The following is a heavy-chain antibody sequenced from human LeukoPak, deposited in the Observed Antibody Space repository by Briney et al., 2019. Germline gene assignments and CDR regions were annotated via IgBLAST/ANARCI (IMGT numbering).Heavy chain of an antibody. CDR2: MNPNSGNT. V-gene: IGHV1-8*01. J-gene: IGHJ4*02. D-gene: IGHD2-15*01. Sequence: ASVKVSCKASGYTFTSYDINWVRQATGQGLEWMGWMNPNSGNTGYAQKLQGRVTMTTDTSTSTAYMELRSLRSDDTAVYYCARAPCSGGSCPNYYFDYWGQGTLVTVSS. CDR1: GYTFTSYD. CDR3: ARAPCSGGSCPNYYFDY.